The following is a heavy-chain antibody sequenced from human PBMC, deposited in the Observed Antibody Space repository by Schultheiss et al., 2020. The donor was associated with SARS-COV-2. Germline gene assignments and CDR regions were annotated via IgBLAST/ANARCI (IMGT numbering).Heavy chain of an antibody. D-gene: IGHD2-8*01. V-gene: IGHV3-53*01. Sequence: GSLRLSCAASGFTVSSNYMSWVRQAPGKGLEWVSVIYSGGSTYYADSVKGRFIISRDNSKNTLYLQMNSLRAEDTAVYYCARDRLHCFNGVCISYYGMDVWGQGTTVTVSS. CDR1: GFTVSSNY. J-gene: IGHJ6*02. CDR2: IYSGGST. CDR3: ARDRLHCFNGVCISYYGMDV.